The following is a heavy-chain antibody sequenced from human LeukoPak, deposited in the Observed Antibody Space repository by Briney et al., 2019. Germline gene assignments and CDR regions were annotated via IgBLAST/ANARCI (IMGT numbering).Heavy chain of an antibody. D-gene: IGHD4-11*01. V-gene: IGHV3-21*04. CDR2: ISSSSSYI. J-gene: IGHJ4*02. CDR1: GFTFSSYS. CDR3: AKLPDYISSLLDY. Sequence: PGGSLRLSCAASGFTFSSYSMNWVRQAPWKGLEWVSSISSSSSYIYYADSVKGRFTISRDNAKNTLYLQMNSLRAEDTAVYYCAKLPDYISSLLDYWGQGTLVTVSS.